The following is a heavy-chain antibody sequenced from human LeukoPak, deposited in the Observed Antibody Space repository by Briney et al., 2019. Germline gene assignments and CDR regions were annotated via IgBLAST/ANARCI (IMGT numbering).Heavy chain of an antibody. CDR3: ARDRRGSSLEKYYFDY. CDR1: GFTFSSYW. D-gene: IGHD6-13*01. J-gene: IGHJ4*02. CDR2: IKQDGSEK. V-gene: IGHV3-7*01. Sequence: GSLRLSCAASGFTFSSYWMSWVRQAPGKGLEWVANIKQDGSEKYYVDSVKGRFTISRDDAKNSLYLQTNSLRAEDTAVYYCARDRRGSSLEKYYFDYWGQGTLVTVSS.